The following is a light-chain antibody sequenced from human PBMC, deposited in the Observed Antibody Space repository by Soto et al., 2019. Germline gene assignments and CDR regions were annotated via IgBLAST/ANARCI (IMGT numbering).Light chain of an antibody. Sequence: EIVMTQSPGTLSVSPGERATLSCRASQSVSSYLAWYQQKPGQAPRLLIYDVSTRATGIPARFSGSGSGTDFTLTITSLEPEDFAVYSCQQRSDWPITFGQGTRLEIK. J-gene: IGKJ5*01. CDR3: QQRSDWPIT. V-gene: IGKV3-11*01. CDR2: DVS. CDR1: QSVSSY.